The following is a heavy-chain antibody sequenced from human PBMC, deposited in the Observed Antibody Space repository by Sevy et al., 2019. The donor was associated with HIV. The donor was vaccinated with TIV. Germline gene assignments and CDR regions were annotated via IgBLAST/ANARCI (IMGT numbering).Heavy chain of an antibody. CDR2: ISSSSSYI. D-gene: IGHD2-15*01. Sequence: EGSLRLSCAASGFTFSSNSMNWVRQAPGKALEWVSSISSSSSYIYYADSVKGRFTISRDNAKNSLYLQMNSLRAEDTAVYYCARVDLLDDILFDYWGQGTLVTVSS. V-gene: IGHV3-21*01. J-gene: IGHJ4*02. CDR3: ARVDLLDDILFDY. CDR1: GFTFSSNS.